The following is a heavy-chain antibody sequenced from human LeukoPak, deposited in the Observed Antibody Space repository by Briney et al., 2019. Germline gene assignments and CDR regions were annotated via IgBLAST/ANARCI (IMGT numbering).Heavy chain of an antibody. CDR3: ARANPLLLWFGELFSG. CDR2: ISAYNGNT. V-gene: IGHV1-18*01. D-gene: IGHD3-10*01. Sequence: GASVKVSCKASGYTFTSYGISWVRQAPGQGLEWMGWISAYNGNTNYAQKLQGRVTMTTDTSTSTAYMELRSLRSDDTAVYYCARANPLLLWFGELFSGWGQGTLVTVSS. CDR1: GYTFTSYG. J-gene: IGHJ4*02.